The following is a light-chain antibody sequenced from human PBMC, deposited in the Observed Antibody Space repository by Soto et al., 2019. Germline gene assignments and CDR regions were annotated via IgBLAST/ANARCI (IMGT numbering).Light chain of an antibody. CDR2: GAS. J-gene: IGKJ1*01. Sequence: ELVLTQSPATLSVSPGARATLSCRASQSVSSTLAWYQQTPGQAPRLLIYGASTRATGIPARFSGSGSGTEFTLTISSLQSEDFAVYYCQQYNNWPPWTFGQGTKVESK. V-gene: IGKV3-15*01. CDR3: QQYNNWPPWT. CDR1: QSVSST.